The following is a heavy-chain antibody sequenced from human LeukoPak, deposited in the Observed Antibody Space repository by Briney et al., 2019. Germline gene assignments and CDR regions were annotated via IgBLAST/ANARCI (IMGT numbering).Heavy chain of an antibody. CDR1: GFTFSSYW. CDR3: AELGITMIGGV. D-gene: IGHD3-10*02. J-gene: IGHJ6*04. CDR2: IKSDGSST. Sequence: GGSLRLSCAASGFTFSSYWMHWVRQAPGKGLVWVSRIKSDGSSTTYADSVKGRFTISRDNAKNTLYLQMNSLRAEDTAVYYCAELGITMIGGVWGKGTTVTISS. V-gene: IGHV3-74*01.